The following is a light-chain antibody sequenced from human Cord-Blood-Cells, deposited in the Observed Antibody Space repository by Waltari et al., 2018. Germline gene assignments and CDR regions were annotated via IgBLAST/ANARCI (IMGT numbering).Light chain of an antibody. J-gene: IGLJ2*01. V-gene: IGLV3-1*01. Sequence: SYELTQPPSVSVSPGQTASIPCSADKLGDKYACWYQQKPGQSPVLVIYQDSKRPSGIPERFSGSNSGNKATLTISGTQAMDEADYYCQAWDSSTVVFGGGTKLTVL. CDR1: KLGDKY. CDR3: QAWDSSTVV. CDR2: QDS.